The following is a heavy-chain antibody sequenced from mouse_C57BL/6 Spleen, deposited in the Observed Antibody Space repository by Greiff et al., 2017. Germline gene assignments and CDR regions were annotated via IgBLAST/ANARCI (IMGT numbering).Heavy chain of an antibody. Sequence: EVQLQQSGPELVKPGASVKMSCKASGYTFTDYNMHWVKQSHGKSLEWIGYINPNNGGTSYNQKFKGKATLTVNKSCSTAYMELRSLTSEDSAVYYGAEYDYDDGVFDYWGQGTTLTVSS. CDR3: AEYDYDDGVFDY. V-gene: IGHV1-22*01. D-gene: IGHD2-4*01. J-gene: IGHJ2*01. CDR2: INPNNGGT. CDR1: GYTFTDYN.